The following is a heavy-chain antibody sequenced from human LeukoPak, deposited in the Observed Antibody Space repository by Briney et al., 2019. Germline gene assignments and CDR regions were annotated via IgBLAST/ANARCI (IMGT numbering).Heavy chain of an antibody. CDR3: ASYHARYQRGPFDY. CDR2: IYYSGST. J-gene: IGHJ4*02. V-gene: IGHV4-59*01. D-gene: IGHD3-9*01. Sequence: NSSETLSLTCTVSGGSISSYYWSWIRQPPGKGLEWIGYIYYSGSTNYNPSLKSRVTISVDTSKNQFSLKLSSVTAADTAVYYCASYHARYQRGPFDYWGQGTLVTVSS. CDR1: GGSISSYY.